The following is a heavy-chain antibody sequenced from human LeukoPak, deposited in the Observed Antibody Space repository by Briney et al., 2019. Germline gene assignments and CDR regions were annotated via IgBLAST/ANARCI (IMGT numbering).Heavy chain of an antibody. CDR1: GFTFSSYA. V-gene: IGHV3-23*01. CDR3: AKESLIVVVPAAILDY. CDR2: ISGSGGST. Sequence: GGSLRLSCAASGFTFSSYAMSWVRQAPGKGLEWASAISGSGGSTYYADSVKGRFTISRDNSKNTLYLQMNSLRAEDTAVYYCAKESLIVVVPAAILDYWGQGTLVTVSS. J-gene: IGHJ4*02. D-gene: IGHD2-2*02.